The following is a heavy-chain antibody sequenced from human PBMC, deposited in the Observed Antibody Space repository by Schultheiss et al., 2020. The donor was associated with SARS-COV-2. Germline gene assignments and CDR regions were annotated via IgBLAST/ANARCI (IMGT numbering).Heavy chain of an antibody. D-gene: IGHD2-2*01. J-gene: IGHJ6*03. CDR1: GGSISSYY. CDR3: ARVVVVPAASPYMDV. CDR2: INHSGST. V-gene: IGHV4-34*01. Sequence: SETLSLTCTVSGGSISSYYWSWIRQPAGKGLEWIGEINHSGSTNYNPSLKSRVTISVDTSKNQFSLKLSSVTAADTAVYYCARVVVVPAASPYMDVWGKGTTVTVSS.